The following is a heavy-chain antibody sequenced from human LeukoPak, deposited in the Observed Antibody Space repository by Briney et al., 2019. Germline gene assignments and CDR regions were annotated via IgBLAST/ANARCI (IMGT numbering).Heavy chain of an antibody. CDR3: AREEFLHEIDSSGYFVY. Sequence: PSETLSLTCTVSGGSITGYYWNWIRQPAGQGLEWLGRVYSSGVGNYNPSLTRRVTMSVDTSKNQFSLKLTSLTAADTAVYYCAREEFLHEIDSSGYFVYWGQGTLVTASS. CDR1: GGSITGYY. J-gene: IGHJ4*02. D-gene: IGHD3-22*01. V-gene: IGHV4-4*07. CDR2: VYSSGVG.